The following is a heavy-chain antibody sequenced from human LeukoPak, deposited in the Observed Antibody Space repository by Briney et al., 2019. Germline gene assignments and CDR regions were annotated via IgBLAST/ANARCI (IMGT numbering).Heavy chain of an antibody. CDR3: ARDVTMIVAEGAFDI. Sequence: SETLSLTCTVSGYSISSGYYWGWIRQPPGKGLEWIGSIYHSGSTYYNPSLKSRVTISVDTSKNQFSLKLSSVTAADTAVYYCARDVTMIVAEGAFDIWGQGTMVTVSS. CDR1: GYSISSGYY. CDR2: IYHSGST. V-gene: IGHV4-38-2*02. J-gene: IGHJ3*02. D-gene: IGHD3-22*01.